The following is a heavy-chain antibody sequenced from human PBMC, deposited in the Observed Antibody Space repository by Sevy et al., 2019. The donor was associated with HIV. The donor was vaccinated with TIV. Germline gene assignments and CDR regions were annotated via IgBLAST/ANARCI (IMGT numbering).Heavy chain of an antibody. D-gene: IGHD2-8*01. CDR2: LAFGCGEI. Sequence: GGSLRLSCAASGFTFSKYSMSWVRQPPGKGLEWVSTLAFGCGEINYADSVKGRFTISRDNSKSSVYLQMNNLRPEDTAVYYGAREGCTKPHDYWGQGTLVIVSS. V-gene: IGHV3-23*01. CDR1: GFTFSKYS. CDR3: AREGCTKPHDY. J-gene: IGHJ4*02.